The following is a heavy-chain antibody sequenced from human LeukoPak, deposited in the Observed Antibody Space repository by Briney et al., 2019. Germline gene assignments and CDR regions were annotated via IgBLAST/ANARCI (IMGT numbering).Heavy chain of an antibody. CDR3: AKDYGAARRREYYYYYYYMDV. D-gene: IGHD6-6*01. V-gene: IGHV3-20*04. Sequence: GGSLRLSCAASGFTFDDYGMSWVRQAPGKGLEWVSGINWNGGSTGYADSVKGRFTISRDNAKNSLYLQMNSLRAEDTALYYCAKDYGAARRREYYYYYYYMDVWGKETTVTVSS. CDR1: GFTFDDYG. J-gene: IGHJ6*03. CDR2: INWNGGST.